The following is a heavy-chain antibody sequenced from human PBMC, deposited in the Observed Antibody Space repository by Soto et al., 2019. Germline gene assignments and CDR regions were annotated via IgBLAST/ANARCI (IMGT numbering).Heavy chain of an antibody. V-gene: IGHV4-30-4*01. CDR3: ARGRYCLTGRCFPNWFDS. CDR1: GDSISNLDYF. J-gene: IGHJ5*01. CDR2: SYKSATT. Sequence: LSLTCSVSGDSISNLDYFWAWIRQPPGQSLEYIGYSYKSATTYYNPSFESRVAISVDTSKSQFSLNVTSVTAADTAVYFCARGRYCLTGRCFPNWFDSWGQGALVTVSS. D-gene: IGHD7-27*01.